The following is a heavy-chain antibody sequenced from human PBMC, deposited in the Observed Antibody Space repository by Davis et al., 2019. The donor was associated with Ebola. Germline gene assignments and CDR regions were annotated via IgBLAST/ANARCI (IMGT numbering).Heavy chain of an antibody. Sequence: GESLKISCAASGFTFSDYFMTWIRQAPGRGLEWVSYISSAGGTIFYADSVRGRFTISRDNAKNSLYLQMNSLRAEDTAVYYCARNTGGFDYWGQGSLVTVSS. J-gene: IGHJ4*02. CDR2: ISSAGGTI. V-gene: IGHV3-11*01. D-gene: IGHD3-16*01. CDR1: GFTFSDYF. CDR3: ARNTGGFDY.